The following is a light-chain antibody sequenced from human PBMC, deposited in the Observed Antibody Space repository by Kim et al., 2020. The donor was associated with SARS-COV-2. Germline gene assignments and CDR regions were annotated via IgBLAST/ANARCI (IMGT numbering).Light chain of an antibody. V-gene: IGKV3-20*01. CDR3: NHYGGSPPFT. CDR2: GAS. J-gene: IGKJ3*01. Sequence: EIVLTQSPGTLSLSPGERATLSCRASQSVSSSYLAWYQQKPGQAPRLLISGASSRATGIPDRFSGSGSGTDFTLTINRLEPEDFAVYYCNHYGGSPPFTFGPGTKVDIK. CDR1: QSVSSSY.